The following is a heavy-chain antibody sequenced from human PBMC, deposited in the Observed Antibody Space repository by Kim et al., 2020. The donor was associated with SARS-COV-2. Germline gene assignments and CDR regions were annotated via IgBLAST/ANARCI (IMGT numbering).Heavy chain of an antibody. V-gene: IGHV4-39*01. CDR3: ARHAAPPLDGGNINNWFDP. CDR2: IYYSGST. CDR1: GGSISSSSYY. J-gene: IGHJ5*02. D-gene: IGHD2-15*01. Sequence: SETLSLTCTVSGGSISSSSYYWGWIRQPPGKGLEWIGSIYYSGSTYYNPSLKSRVTISVDTSKNQFSLKLSSVTAADTAVYYCARHAAPPLDGGNINNWFDPWGQGTLVTVSS.